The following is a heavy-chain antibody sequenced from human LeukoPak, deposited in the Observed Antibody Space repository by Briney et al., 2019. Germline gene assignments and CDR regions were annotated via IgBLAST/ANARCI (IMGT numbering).Heavy chain of an antibody. CDR3: SSRPAVLDLDC. D-gene: IGHD6-19*01. CDR2: IKPDGSGK. Sequence: GGSLRLSCAASGFAFSSYWTTWVRQAPGKGLEWVANIKPDGSGKNYVDSMKGRFTISRDNAKNSLYLQMKGLRVEDTAVYYRSSRPAVLDLDCWGQGTLVTVSS. J-gene: IGHJ4*02. V-gene: IGHV3-7*01. CDR1: GFAFSSYW.